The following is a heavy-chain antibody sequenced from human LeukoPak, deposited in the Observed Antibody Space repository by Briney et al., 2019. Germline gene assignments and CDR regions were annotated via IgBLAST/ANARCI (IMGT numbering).Heavy chain of an antibody. V-gene: IGHV4-39*01. J-gene: IGHJ4*01. CDR2: IYYNGYT. D-gene: IGHD6-25*01. CDR3: ARLEWGSAGSGSFDH. Sequence: WLRQAPGKGLEWIGAIYYNGYTYYNPSLRSRVTISVITSKNQFSLKLSSVTAADTAVYYCARLEWGSAGSGSFDHWGHGTLVTVSS.